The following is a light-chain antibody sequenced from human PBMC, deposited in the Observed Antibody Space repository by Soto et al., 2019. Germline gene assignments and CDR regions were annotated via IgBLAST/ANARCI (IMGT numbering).Light chain of an antibody. J-gene: IGLJ1*01. Sequence: QSALTQPASVSGSPGQSITISCTGTNSDVGGYNYVSWYQQHPGKAPELMIYEVSHRPSGVSNHFSGSKSDNTASLTISGLQAEDEADYYCSSYTSISTLHVFGTGTKVTVL. CDR1: NSDVGGYNY. CDR3: SSYTSISTLHV. V-gene: IGLV2-14*01. CDR2: EVS.